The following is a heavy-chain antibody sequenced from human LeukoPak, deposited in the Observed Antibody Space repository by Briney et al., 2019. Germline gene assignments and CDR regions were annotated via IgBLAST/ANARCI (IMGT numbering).Heavy chain of an antibody. Sequence: SETLSLTCTVSGGSISSGSYDWYWIRQPAGKGLEWIGHIYTSGSMNYNPSLKSRVTISVDTSKNQFSLKLTSVTAADTAVYYCARGFWFDPWGQGTLVTVSS. V-gene: IGHV4-61*09. CDR2: IYTSGSM. J-gene: IGHJ5*02. CDR3: ARGFWFDP. CDR1: GGSISSGSYD.